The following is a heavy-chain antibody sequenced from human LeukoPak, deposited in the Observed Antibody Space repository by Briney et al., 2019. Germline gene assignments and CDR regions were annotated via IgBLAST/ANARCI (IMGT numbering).Heavy chain of an antibody. J-gene: IGHJ3*02. CDR2: ISPNSGGT. CDR3: ARPWSSSGPEDAFDI. CDR1: GYTFTAYY. V-gene: IGHV1-2*04. D-gene: IGHD6-19*01. Sequence: ASVKVSCKASGYTFTAYYIHWVRQAPGQGLEWMGWISPNSGGTNYAQKFQGWVTMTRDSSISTAYMELTRLKYDDTAIYYCARPWSSSGPEDAFDIWGQGTLVTVSS.